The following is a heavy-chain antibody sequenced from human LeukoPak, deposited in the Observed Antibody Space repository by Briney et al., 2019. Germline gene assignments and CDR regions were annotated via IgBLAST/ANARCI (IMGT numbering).Heavy chain of an antibody. V-gene: IGHV4-34*01. Sequence: SETLSLTCAVYGGSFSGYYWSWIRQPPGKGLEWIGEINHSGSTNYNPSLKSRVTISVDTSKNQFSLKLSSVTAADTAAYYCARNFEYWSQSCYFDLWGRGTLVTVSS. D-gene: IGHD1-1*01. CDR1: GGSFSGYY. CDR3: ARNFEYWSQSCYFDL. J-gene: IGHJ2*01. CDR2: INHSGST.